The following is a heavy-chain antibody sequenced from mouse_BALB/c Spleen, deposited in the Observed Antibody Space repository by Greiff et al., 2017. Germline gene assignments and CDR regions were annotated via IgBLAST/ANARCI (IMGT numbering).Heavy chain of an antibody. Sequence: QVQLQQPGAELVKPGASVKLSCKASGYTFTSYWMHWVKQRPGQGLEWIGEINPSNGRINYNEKFKSKATLTVDKSSSTAYMQLSSLTSEDSAVYYCAKGYYDYDEAWFAYWGQGTLVTVSA. J-gene: IGHJ3*01. CDR1: GYTFTSYW. CDR2: INPSNGRI. CDR3: AKGYYDYDEAWFAY. D-gene: IGHD2-4*01. V-gene: IGHV1S81*02.